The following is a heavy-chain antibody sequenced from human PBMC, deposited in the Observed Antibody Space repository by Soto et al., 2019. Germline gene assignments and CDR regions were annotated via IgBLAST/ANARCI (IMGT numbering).Heavy chain of an antibody. V-gene: IGHV1-3*01. D-gene: IGHD4-17*01. CDR1: GYTFTSYA. J-gene: IGHJ4*01. CDR2: INAGNGNT. CDR3: ARGHFYGDYGAFHY. Sequence: ASVKVSCKASGYTFTSYAMHWVRQAPGQRLEWMGWINAGNGNTKYSQKFQGRVTITRDTSASTAYMELSSLRSEDTAVYYCARGHFYGDYGAFHYWGQGPLVTV.